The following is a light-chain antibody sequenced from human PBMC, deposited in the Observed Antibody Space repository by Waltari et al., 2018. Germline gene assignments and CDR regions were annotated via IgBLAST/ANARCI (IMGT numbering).Light chain of an antibody. J-gene: IGLJ2*01. CDR2: GKD. CDR3: HSRVVSNVRGA. V-gene: IGLV3-19*01. Sequence: SSELTQDPAVSVALGQTVRITCQGDSLRSYDASWYQQKPGQAPILVNYGKDNRPSGIPDRFSGAASGNTASLTIAGAQAEDEADYYCHSRVVSNVRGAFGGGTKLTVL. CDR1: SLRSYD.